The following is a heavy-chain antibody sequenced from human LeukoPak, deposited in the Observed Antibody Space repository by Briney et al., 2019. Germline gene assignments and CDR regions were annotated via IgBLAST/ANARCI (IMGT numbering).Heavy chain of an antibody. CDR1: GFTFSSYA. CDR3: TRSRQSFLEVADWIFHAFDI. CDR2: IWYDGSSR. Sequence: PGRSLRLSCAASGFTFSSYAMHWVRQAPGKGLEWVAVIWYDGSSRYYADSVKGRFTISRDNTKNMLYLQLNSLRAEDTAMYYCTRSRQSFLEVADWIFHAFDIWGQGTVVTVSS. V-gene: IGHV3-33*08. D-gene: IGHD5-24*01. J-gene: IGHJ3*02.